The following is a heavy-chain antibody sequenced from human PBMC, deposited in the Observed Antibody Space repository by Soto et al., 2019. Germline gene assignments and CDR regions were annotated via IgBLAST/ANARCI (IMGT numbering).Heavy chain of an antibody. Sequence: GASVKVSCNASGSTFSGHYLLWVRQAPGHGLEWMGWINPNRGGTNYAQQFQGRVTMTRDTSISTAYMELSRLTSDDTAVYYCATSTISMIPDGDAFDIWGQGTLVAVSS. CDR2: INPNRGGT. CDR3: ATSTISMIPDGDAFDI. CDR1: GSTFSGHY. V-gene: IGHV1-2*02. J-gene: IGHJ3*02. D-gene: IGHD3-22*01.